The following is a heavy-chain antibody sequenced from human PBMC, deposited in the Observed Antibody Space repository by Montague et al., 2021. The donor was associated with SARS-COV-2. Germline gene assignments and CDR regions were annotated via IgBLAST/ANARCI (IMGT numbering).Heavy chain of an antibody. J-gene: IGHJ6*02. CDR2: IYYSGXT. CDR3: ASDTRITMLVVVNRYGMDV. V-gene: IGHV4-39*07. CDR1: GGAISSSSYG. D-gene: IGHD3-22*01. Sequence: SETLSLTYTVSGGAISSSSYGWGWLRQRPGKGLDWLVSIYYSGXTXNXXXXKXRVTVSVDTSKNQFSLKLSSVTAADTAVYYWASDTRITMLVVVNRYGMDVWGQGTMVTVSS.